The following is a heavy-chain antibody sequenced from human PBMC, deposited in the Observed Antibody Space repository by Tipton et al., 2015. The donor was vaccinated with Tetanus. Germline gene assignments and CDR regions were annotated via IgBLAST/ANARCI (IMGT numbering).Heavy chain of an antibody. J-gene: IGHJ3*01. CDR1: GGSISSGGYY. D-gene: IGHD1-1*01. V-gene: IGHV4-31*03. Sequence: TLSLTCTVSGGSISSGGYYWSWIRQHPGKGLEWIGYIYYSGSTYYNPSLKSRLSISLNTSHNQISLKLTSPAATDTAVYYCARLTTPFNTFDLWGQGRLVTVSS. CDR2: IYYSGST. CDR3: ARLTTPFNTFDL.